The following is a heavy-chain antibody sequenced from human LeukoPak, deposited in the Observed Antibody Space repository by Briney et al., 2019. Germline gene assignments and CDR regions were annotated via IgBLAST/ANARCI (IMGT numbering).Heavy chain of an antibody. D-gene: IGHD1-26*01. CDR2: IDKKDKGYATAT. CDR1: GFTFSGSA. J-gene: IGHJ5*02. V-gene: IGHV3-73*01. Sequence: GGSLKLSCAASGFTFSGSAIHWVRQSSGRGVEGVGRIDKKDKGYATATAYAASVKGRFTISRDDSINTAYLQMKSLKTEDTALYYCTRDSGTYNWFDPWDQGTLVTVSS. CDR3: TRDSGTYNWFDP.